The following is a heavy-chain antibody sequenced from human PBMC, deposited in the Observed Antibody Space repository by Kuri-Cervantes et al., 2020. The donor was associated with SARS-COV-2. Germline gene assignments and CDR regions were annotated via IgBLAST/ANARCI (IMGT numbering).Heavy chain of an antibody. Sequence: GESLKISCAASGFTFSSYGMHWVRQAPGKGLEWVAFIRYDGSNKYYADSVKGRFTISRDNAKNSLYLQMKSLRAEDTAVYYCARALLCSSTSCYTDAFDIWGQGTMVTVSS. CDR3: ARALLCSSTSCYTDAFDI. V-gene: IGHV3-30*02. CDR2: IRYDGSNK. CDR1: GFTFSSYG. J-gene: IGHJ3*02. D-gene: IGHD2-2*02.